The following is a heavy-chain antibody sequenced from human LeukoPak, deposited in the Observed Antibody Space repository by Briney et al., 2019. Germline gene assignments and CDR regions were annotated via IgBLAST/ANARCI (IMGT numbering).Heavy chain of an antibody. V-gene: IGHV3-49*04. CDR2: IRSKAYGGTT. Sequence: PGGSLRLSCTASGFTFGDYAMSWVRQAPGKGLEWVGFIRSKAYGGTTEYAASVKGRFTISRDDSKINAYLQMNSLKTNDTAVYYSTRTVSVSYHRYYFDYWGQGTLVTVSS. CDR1: GFTFGDYA. D-gene: IGHD1-26*01. CDR3: TRTVSVSYHRYYFDY. J-gene: IGHJ4*02.